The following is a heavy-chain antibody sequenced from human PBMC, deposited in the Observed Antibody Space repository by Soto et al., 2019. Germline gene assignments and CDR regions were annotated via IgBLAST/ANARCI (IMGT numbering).Heavy chain of an antibody. Sequence: ASVKVSCKASGYTFSKYAIHWVRQAPGQRLEWMGWISAVNGNTKYSERFQGRVTFTSDTSASTAYMELSSLRSEDTAVFYCAIYSGKYSGRGQPWGQGTQVTVSS. CDR1: GYTFSKYA. V-gene: IGHV1-3*01. D-gene: IGHD1-26*01. J-gene: IGHJ5*02. CDR3: AIYSGKYSGRGQP. CDR2: ISAVNGNT.